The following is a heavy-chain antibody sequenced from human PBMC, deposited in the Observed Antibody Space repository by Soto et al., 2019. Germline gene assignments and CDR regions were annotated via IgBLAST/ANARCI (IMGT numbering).Heavy chain of an antibody. CDR2: IYHSGST. V-gene: IGHV4-4*02. CDR1: GGSISSSNW. J-gene: IGHJ6*02. D-gene: IGHD6-19*01. Sequence: PSETLSLTCAVSGGSISSSNWWSWVRQPPGKGLEWIGEIYHSGSTNYNPSLKSRVTISVDKSKNQFSLKLSSVTAADTAVYYCASNPHAAYSSGWGGGYYYGMDVWGQGTTVTVSS. CDR3: ASNPHAAYSSGWGGGYYYGMDV.